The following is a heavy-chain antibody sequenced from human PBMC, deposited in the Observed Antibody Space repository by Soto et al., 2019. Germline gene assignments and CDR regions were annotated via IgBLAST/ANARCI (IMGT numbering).Heavy chain of an antibody. D-gene: IGHD1-1*01. Sequence: PGGSLRLSCAASGLTFSSYEMSWVRQAPGKGLEWVSYISSSGSTIYYADSVKGRFTISRDNAKNSLYLQMNSLRAEDTAVYYCARDLGGMTRPVWGQGTLVTVSS. V-gene: IGHV3-48*03. CDR1: GLTFSSYE. J-gene: IGHJ4*02. CDR3: ARDLGGMTRPV. CDR2: ISSSGSTI.